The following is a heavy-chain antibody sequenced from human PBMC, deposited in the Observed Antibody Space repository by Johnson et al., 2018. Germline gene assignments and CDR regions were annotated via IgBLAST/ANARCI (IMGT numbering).Heavy chain of an antibody. J-gene: IGHJ1*01. CDR2: ISGRNYTI. Sequence: VQLVQSGGGLVQPGGSLRLSCVASGFTFSGHAMSWVRQAPGKGLEWVSVISGRNYTIMYADSVKGRFTISRDNSKNTLFLQMNSLRAEDTAIYNCARDGDYFASGSDSQYFHHWGQGTLVTVSS. V-gene: IGHV3-23*04. CDR3: ARDGDYFASGSDSQYFHH. CDR1: GFTFSGHA. D-gene: IGHD3-10*01.